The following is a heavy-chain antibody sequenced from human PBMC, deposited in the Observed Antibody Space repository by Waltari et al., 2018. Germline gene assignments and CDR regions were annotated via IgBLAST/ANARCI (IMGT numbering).Heavy chain of an antibody. Sequence: QVQLQQWGAGLLKPSETLSLTCAVYGGSFSGYYWSWIRQPPGKGREWIGEINHSGSTNYNPSLKSRVTISVDTSKNQFSLKLSSVTAADTAVYYCARPTAAMAYWYFDLWGRGTLVTVSS. D-gene: IGHD5-18*01. CDR2: INHSGST. V-gene: IGHV4-34*01. CDR1: GGSFSGYY. J-gene: IGHJ2*01. CDR3: ARPTAAMAYWYFDL.